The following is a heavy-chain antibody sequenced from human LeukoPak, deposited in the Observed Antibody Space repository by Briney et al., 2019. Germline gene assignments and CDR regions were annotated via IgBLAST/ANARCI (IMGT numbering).Heavy chain of an antibody. Sequence: GGSLTLSCAASEFTVSSNYMTWVRQAPGKGLEWVSVIYSGGSTYYADSVKGRFTISRDNSKNTLYLQMNSLRAEDTAVYYCARGITAYGNAFDIWGQGTMVTVSS. V-gene: IGHV3-53*01. D-gene: IGHD4-17*01. J-gene: IGHJ3*02. CDR2: IYSGGST. CDR3: ARGITAYGNAFDI. CDR1: EFTVSSNY.